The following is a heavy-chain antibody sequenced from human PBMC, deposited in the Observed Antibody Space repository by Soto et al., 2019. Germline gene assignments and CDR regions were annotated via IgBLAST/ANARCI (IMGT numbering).Heavy chain of an antibody. V-gene: IGHV3-30*03. CDR1: GFSFTTSG. CDR2: IAFDGSQE. Sequence: QVQLVESGGGVVQPGRALRLSCAASGFSFTTSGMHWVRQAPGKGLERVAVIAFDGSQEFYGDSVRGRFTISRDNSKNTLFLQMKSLTPEDTALYYCATKVRVTNYLYYGMDVWGQGTTVIVSS. D-gene: IGHD2-21*02. CDR3: ATKVRVTNYLYYGMDV. J-gene: IGHJ6*02.